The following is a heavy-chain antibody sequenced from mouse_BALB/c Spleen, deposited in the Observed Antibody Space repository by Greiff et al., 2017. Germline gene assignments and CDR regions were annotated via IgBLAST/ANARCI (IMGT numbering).Heavy chain of an antibody. CDR1: GFSLTSYD. Sequence: VKLVESGPGLVAPSQSLSITCTVSGFSLTSYDISWIRQPPGKGLEWLGVIWTGGGTNYNSAFMSRLSISKDNSKSQVFLKMNSLQTDDTAIYYCVRDRRGNYDYWGQGTTLTVSS. CDR3: VRDRRGNYDY. D-gene: IGHD2-1*01. V-gene: IGHV2-9-2*01. J-gene: IGHJ2*01. CDR2: IWTGGGT.